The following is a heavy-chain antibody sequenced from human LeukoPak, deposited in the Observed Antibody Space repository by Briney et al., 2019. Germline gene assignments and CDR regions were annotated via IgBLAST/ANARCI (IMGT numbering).Heavy chain of an antibody. D-gene: IGHD2-15*01. V-gene: IGHV3-7*01. CDR2: IKQDGSEK. CDR3: AREDCSGGSCYSGFADY. J-gene: IGHJ4*02. Sequence: GGSLRLSCAASGFTFSSYWMSWVRQAPGKGLEWVANIKQDGSEKYYVDSVKGRFTTSRDNAKNSLYLQMNSLRAEDTAVYYCAREDCSGGSCYSGFADYWGQGTLVTVSS. CDR1: GFTFSSYW.